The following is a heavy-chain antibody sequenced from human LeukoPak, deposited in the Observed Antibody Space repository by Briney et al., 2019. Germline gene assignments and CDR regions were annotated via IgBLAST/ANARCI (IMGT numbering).Heavy chain of an antibody. CDR2: ISADKGNT. CDR1: GYTFIKYG. J-gene: IGHJ5*02. Sequence: ASVKVSCTATGYTFIKYGISWVRQAPGQGLEWMGWISADKGNTDYEQRFQGRVTMTTDTSTSTVYMEMRSLRSDDTAMYYCAFQHRYKWSWFDPLVQGTLVTVSS. CDR3: AFQHRYKWSWFDP. D-gene: IGHD1-1*01. V-gene: IGHV1-18*01.